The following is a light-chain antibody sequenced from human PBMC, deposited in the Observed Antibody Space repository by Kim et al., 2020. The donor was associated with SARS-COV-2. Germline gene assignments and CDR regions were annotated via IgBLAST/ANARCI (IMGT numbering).Light chain of an antibody. CDR1: SGYSNYK. V-gene: IGLV9-49*01. CDR2: VGTGGIVG. CDR3: GADHGSGSNFVYV. J-gene: IGLJ3*02. Sequence: CPPSSGYSNYKVDWYQQRPGKGPRFVMRVGTGGIVGSKGDGIPDRFSVLGSGLNRYLTIKNIQEEDESDYHCGADHGSGSNFVYVFGGGTQLTVL.